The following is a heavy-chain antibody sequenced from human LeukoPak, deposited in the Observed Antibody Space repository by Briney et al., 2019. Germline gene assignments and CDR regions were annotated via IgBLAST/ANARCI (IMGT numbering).Heavy chain of an antibody. CDR1: GGSFSGYY. Sequence: SETLSLTCAVYGGSFSGYYWSWIRQPPGKGLEWIGEINHSGSTNYNPSLKSRVTISVDTSKNQFSLKLSSVTAADTAVYYCARGGYYYGYYFDYWGQGTTVTVSS. CDR2: INHSGST. D-gene: IGHD3-22*01. CDR3: ARGGYYYGYYFDY. J-gene: IGHJ4*03. V-gene: IGHV4-34*01.